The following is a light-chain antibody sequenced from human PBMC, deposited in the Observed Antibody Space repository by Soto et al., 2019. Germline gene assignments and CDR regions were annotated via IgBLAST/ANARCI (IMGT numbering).Light chain of an antibody. CDR1: QSVSYW. Sequence: DIHMTQSPSTLSASVGDRVTITCRASQSVSYWLAWYQQKPGKAPKLLIHDASSLESGVPSRFRGGGSGQEFTLTIGGLQPDDFATYYCQQYGFSFGPGTKVEMK. J-gene: IGKJ3*01. CDR2: DAS. CDR3: QQYGFS. V-gene: IGKV1-5*01.